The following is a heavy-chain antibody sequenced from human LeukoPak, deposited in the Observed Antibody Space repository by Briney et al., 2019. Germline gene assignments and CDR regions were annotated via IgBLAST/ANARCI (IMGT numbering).Heavy chain of an antibody. J-gene: IGHJ3*02. CDR2: VYPGDYSDT. Sequence: GESLKISCKISGYILTRNWIGWVRQVPGKGLEWMGLVYPGDYSDTKYSPSFQGQVTISADKSISTAYLQWSSLKASDTAMYYCARRRDGRGYKDIFDIWGQGTMVTVSS. V-gene: IGHV5-51*01. CDR1: GYILTRNW. D-gene: IGHD5-18*01. CDR3: ARRRDGRGYKDIFDI.